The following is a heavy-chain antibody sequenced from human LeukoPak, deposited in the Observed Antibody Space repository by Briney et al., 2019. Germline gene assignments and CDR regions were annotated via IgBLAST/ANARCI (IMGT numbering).Heavy chain of an antibody. J-gene: IGHJ4*02. CDR2: IYYSVST. Sequence: SETLSLTCNVSGGSISSGDKYWSWIRQPPGKGLEWIGYIYYSVSTYYNPSLKSRLTISVDTSENQFSLHLTSVTAADTAVYFCARVTRWAGLDFWGQGTLVTVSS. CDR1: GGSISSGDKY. CDR3: ARVTRWAGLDF. V-gene: IGHV4-30-4*01. D-gene: IGHD2-21*02.